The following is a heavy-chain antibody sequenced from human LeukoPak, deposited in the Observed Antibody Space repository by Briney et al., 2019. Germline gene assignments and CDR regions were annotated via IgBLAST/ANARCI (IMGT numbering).Heavy chain of an antibody. D-gene: IGHD2-15*01. J-gene: IGHJ5*02. CDR3: ARDKKLELFYWFDP. CDR2: IKQDGSEK. Sequence: PGGSLRLSCAASGFTSSSYWMSWVRQAPGKGLEWVANIKQDGSEKYYVDSVKGRFTISRDNAKNSLYLQMNSLRAEDTAVYYCARDKKLELFYWFDPWGQGTLVTVSS. V-gene: IGHV3-7*01. CDR1: GFTSSSYW.